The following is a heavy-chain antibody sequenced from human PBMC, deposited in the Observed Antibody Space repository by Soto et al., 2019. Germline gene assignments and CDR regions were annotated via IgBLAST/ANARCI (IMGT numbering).Heavy chain of an antibody. CDR2: IYYSGST. J-gene: IGHJ4*02. CDR3: ARPTDDYGDYRVFDY. CDR1: GGSISSSSYY. V-gene: IGHV4-39*01. Sequence: SETLSLTCTVSGGSISSSSYYWGWIRQPPGKGLEWIGSIYYSGSTYYNPSLKSRVTISVDTSKNQFSLKLSSVTAADTAVYYCARPTDDYGDYRVFDYWGQGTLVTVSS. D-gene: IGHD4-17*01.